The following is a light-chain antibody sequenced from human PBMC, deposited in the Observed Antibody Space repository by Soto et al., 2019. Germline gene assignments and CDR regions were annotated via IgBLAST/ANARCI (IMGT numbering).Light chain of an antibody. CDR1: QGIRDD. V-gene: IGKV1-17*01. CDR3: LHYHGYPPM. CDR2: AAS. J-gene: IGKJ1*01. Sequence: DIQVTQSPSSLSSSVGDSVTITCRASQGIRDDLAWYQQKPGEAPKRLIYAASTLQSGVPSRFSGSGSGTDFTLTISSLQPEDSATYSCLHYHGYPPMFGQGTKVEI.